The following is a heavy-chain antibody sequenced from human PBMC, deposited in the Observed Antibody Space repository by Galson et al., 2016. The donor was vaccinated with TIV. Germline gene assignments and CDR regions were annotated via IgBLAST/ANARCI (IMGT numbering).Heavy chain of an antibody. CDR2: IYQSGGV. CDR1: GGSISTYY. Sequence: LSLTCTVSGGSISTYYWSRIRQSPGRGLEWIGHIYQSGGVDYNPSLKSRVTISRDTSKNQFSLRLNSVTAADTATYYCVRGRVEMVTVESFFYYMDVWGKGTTVSVSS. J-gene: IGHJ6*03. D-gene: IGHD5-24*01. CDR3: VRGRVEMVTVESFFYYMDV. V-gene: IGHV4-59*01.